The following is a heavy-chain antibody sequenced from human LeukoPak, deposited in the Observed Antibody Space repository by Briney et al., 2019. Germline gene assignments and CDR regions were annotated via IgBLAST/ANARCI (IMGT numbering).Heavy chain of an antibody. V-gene: IGHV3-30-3*01. CDR2: ISYDGSNK. CDR1: GFTFSSHA. J-gene: IGHJ4*02. D-gene: IGHD1-26*01. CDR3: ARDSGSQGYFDY. Sequence: PGGSLRLSCAASGFTFSSHAMHWVRQAPGKGLEWVAVISYDGSNKYYADSVKGRFTISRDNSKNTLYLQMNSLRAEDTAVYYCARDSGSQGYFDYWGQGTLVTVSS.